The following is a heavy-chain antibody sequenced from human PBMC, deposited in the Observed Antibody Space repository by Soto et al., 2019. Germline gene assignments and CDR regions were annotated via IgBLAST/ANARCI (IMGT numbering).Heavy chain of an antibody. Sequence: SETLSLTCTVSGGSISSYYWSWIRQPPGKGLEWIGYIYYSVSTNYNPSLKSRVTISVDTSKNQFSLKLSSVTAADTAVYYCARSRTTVTPSGFQHWGQGTLVTVSS. CDR1: GGSISSYY. D-gene: IGHD4-17*01. CDR2: IYYSVST. J-gene: IGHJ1*01. CDR3: ARSRTTVTPSGFQH. V-gene: IGHV4-59*01.